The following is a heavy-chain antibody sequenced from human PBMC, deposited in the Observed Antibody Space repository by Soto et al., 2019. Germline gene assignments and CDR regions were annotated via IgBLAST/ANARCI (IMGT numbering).Heavy chain of an antibody. D-gene: IGHD6-13*01. Sequence: QVQLQESGPGLVKPSQTLSLTCTVSGGSISSGGYYWSWIRQHPGKGLEWIGYIYYSGSTYYNPSLKSRVTISGDTSKTQFSVKLSSVTAADTVVYYCASSFGVAAAGPFDYWGQGTLVTVSS. J-gene: IGHJ4*02. CDR3: ASSFGVAAAGPFDY. CDR1: GGSISSGGYY. CDR2: IYYSGST. V-gene: IGHV4-31*03.